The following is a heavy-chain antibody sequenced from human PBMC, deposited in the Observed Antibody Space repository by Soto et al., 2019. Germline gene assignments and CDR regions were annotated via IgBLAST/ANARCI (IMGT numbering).Heavy chain of an antibody. V-gene: IGHV3-23*01. Sequence: GGSLRLSCAASGFTFSSYAMSWVRQAPGKGLEWVSAISGSGGSTYYADSVKCRFTISRDNAKNSLYLQMNSLRAEDTAVYYYARGPPHPDIVVVPAASYYYYYLDVWGRGTTVTVSS. D-gene: IGHD2-2*01. CDR1: GFTFSSYA. CDR2: ISGSGGST. CDR3: ARGPPHPDIVVVPAASYYYYYLDV. J-gene: IGHJ6*03.